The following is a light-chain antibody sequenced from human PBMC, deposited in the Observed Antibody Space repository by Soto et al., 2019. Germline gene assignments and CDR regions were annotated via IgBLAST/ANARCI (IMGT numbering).Light chain of an antibody. CDR2: GNS. V-gene: IGLV1-40*01. Sequence: QSVLTQPPSVSGAPGQRVTISCTGSSSNIGAGYDVHWYQQLPGTAPKLLIYGNSNRPSGVPDRFSGSKSGTSASLVITGLQAEDEADYYCQSYDSSLSGSSVVFGGGTKLTVL. CDR3: QSYDSSLSGSSVV. CDR1: SSNIGAGYD. J-gene: IGLJ2*01.